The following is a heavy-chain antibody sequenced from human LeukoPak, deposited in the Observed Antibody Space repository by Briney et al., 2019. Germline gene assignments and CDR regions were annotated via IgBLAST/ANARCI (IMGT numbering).Heavy chain of an antibody. CDR3: ARDMDTGPDLFDY. CDR2: IYYSGST. Sequence: SETLSLTCTVSGGSISSYYWSWIRQPPGKGLEWIGYIYYSGSTNYNPSLKSRVTISVKTSKNQFSLKLSSVTAADTAVYYCARDMDTGPDLFDYWGQGTLVTVSS. CDR1: GGSISSYY. J-gene: IGHJ4*02. D-gene: IGHD5-18*01. V-gene: IGHV4-59*01.